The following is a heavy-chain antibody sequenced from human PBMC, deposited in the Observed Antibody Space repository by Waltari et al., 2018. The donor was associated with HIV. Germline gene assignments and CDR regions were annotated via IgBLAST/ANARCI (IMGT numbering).Heavy chain of an antibody. Sequence: EVQLVESGGGSVQPGGSLRLSCAASGFTFTSYWMHWFRQAPGKGLVWVSRINLDGSTTTYADSVKGRFTISRDNAKSTLYLQMSSLRAEDTAMYYCARDFRSPKGDFDYWGQGTLVSVSS. CDR1: GFTFTSYW. CDR2: INLDGSTT. D-gene: IGHD3-16*01. CDR3: ARDFRSPKGDFDY. J-gene: IGHJ4*02. V-gene: IGHV3-74*01.